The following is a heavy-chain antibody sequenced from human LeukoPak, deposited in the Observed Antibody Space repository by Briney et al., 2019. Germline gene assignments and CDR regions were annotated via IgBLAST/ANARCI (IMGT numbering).Heavy chain of an antibody. D-gene: IGHD6-13*01. CDR3: AKDLRSRIAAAGAPDY. CDR2: IRYDGSNK. CDR1: APSLASFG. J-gene: IGHJ4*02. V-gene: IGHV3-30*02. Sequence: SRRPSSAVDAPSLASFGIDWVRHAQGKWLGWVGFIRYDGSNKYYADSVKGRFTISRDNSKNTLYLQMNSLRAEDTAVYYCAKDLRSRIAAAGAPDYWGQGTLVTVSS.